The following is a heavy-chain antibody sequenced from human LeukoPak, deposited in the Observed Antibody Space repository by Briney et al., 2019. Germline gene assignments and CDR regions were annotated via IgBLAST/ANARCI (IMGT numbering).Heavy chain of an antibody. CDR3: ARLVGATIAFDY. Sequence: SETLSLTCTVSGGSISSSSYYWGWIRQPPGKGLEWIGSIYYSGSTYYNPSLKSRVTISVDTSKNQFSLKLSSVTAADTAVYYCARLVGATIAFDYWGQGTLVTVSS. D-gene: IGHD1-26*01. V-gene: IGHV4-39*07. J-gene: IGHJ4*02. CDR1: GGSISSSSYY. CDR2: IYYSGST.